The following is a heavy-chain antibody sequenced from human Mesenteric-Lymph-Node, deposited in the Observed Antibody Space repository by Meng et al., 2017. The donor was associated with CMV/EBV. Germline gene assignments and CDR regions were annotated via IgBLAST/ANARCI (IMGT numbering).Heavy chain of an antibody. CDR1: GVSVTSGGYH. J-gene: IGHJ4*02. V-gene: IGHV4-61*08. Sequence: QVQLPGSGPGLVKPSETPSLTCIVSGVSVTSGGYHWSWIRQSPGKGLEWIGYIYGTGITIYNPSLKSRVTILLETSKNQFSLKLNSVTTADTAVYYCAKSRSSTPGIVDDWGQGTLVTVSS. D-gene: IGHD2/OR15-2a*01. CDR3: AKSRSSTPGIVDD. CDR2: IYGTGIT.